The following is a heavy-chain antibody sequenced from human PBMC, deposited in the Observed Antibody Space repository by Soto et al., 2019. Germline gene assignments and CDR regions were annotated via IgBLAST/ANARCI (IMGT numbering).Heavy chain of an antibody. D-gene: IGHD3-10*01. V-gene: IGHV4-39*01. CDR2: IYYSGST. J-gene: IGHJ4*02. CDR3: ARRRLTMVRGVRGLDY. Sequence: SETLSLTCTVSGCTISSSSYYWGWVRQPPRKGLEWIGSIYYSGSTYYNPSLKSRATISVDTSKNQFSLKLSSVTAADTAVYYCARRRLTMVRGVRGLDYWGQGTLVTVSS. CDR1: GCTISSSSYY.